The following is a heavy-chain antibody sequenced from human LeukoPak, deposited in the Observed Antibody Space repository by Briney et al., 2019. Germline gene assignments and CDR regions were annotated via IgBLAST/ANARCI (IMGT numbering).Heavy chain of an antibody. J-gene: IGHJ2*01. CDR1: GFPFSAYA. CDR2: FGSAGDT. Sequence: GGSLRLSCATSGFPFSAYAMHWVRQAPGKGLEWVSAFGSAGDTYYPGAVKGRFTISRDYAKNSLFLQMNSLRAGDTAVYFCVRGALPGDNWYFDLWGRGTLVTVSS. V-gene: IGHV3-13*01. CDR3: VRGALPGDNWYFDL.